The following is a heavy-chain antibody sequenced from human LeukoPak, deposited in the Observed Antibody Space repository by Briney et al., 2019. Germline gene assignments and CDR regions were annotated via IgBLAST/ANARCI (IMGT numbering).Heavy chain of an antibody. CDR2: IKQDGSEK. D-gene: IGHD3-3*01. Sequence: GGSLRLSCAASGFTFSSYWMSWVRQAPGKGLEWVANIKQDGSEKYYVDSVKGRFTISRDNAKNSLYLQMNSLRAEDTAVYYCARSHRSGARGQFDYWGQGTLVTVSS. CDR3: ARSHRSGARGQFDY. J-gene: IGHJ4*02. CDR1: GFTFSSYW. V-gene: IGHV3-7*01.